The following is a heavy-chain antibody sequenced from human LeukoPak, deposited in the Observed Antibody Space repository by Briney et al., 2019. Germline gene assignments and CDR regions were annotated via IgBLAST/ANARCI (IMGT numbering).Heavy chain of an antibody. J-gene: IGHJ4*02. CDR2: ISSSGYTI. Sequence: GGSLRLSCTASGFTFSNYEMNWVRQAPGKGLEWVSYISSSGYTIFYADSVKGRFTISRDNAKNSLYLQMNSLRADDTAVYFCARVDSSAYYYWPDYWGQGTLVTVSS. V-gene: IGHV3-48*03. CDR3: ARVDSSAYYYWPDY. CDR1: GFTFSNYE. D-gene: IGHD3-22*01.